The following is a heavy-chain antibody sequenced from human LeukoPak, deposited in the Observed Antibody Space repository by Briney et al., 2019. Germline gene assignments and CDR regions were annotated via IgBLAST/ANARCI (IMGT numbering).Heavy chain of an antibody. V-gene: IGHV4-59*08. CDR3: ARTQWFGELLFDY. CDR2: IYYSGST. J-gene: IGHJ4*02. Sequence: SETLSLTCTVSGGSISSYYWSWIRQPPGKGLEWIGYIYYSGSTNYNPSLKSRVTISVDTSKNQFSLKLSSVTAADTAVYYCARTQWFGELLFDYWGQGTLVTVSS. D-gene: IGHD3-10*01. CDR1: GGSISSYY.